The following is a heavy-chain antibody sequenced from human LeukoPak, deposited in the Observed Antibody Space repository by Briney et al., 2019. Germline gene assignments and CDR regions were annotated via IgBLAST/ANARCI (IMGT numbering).Heavy chain of an antibody. D-gene: IGHD3-10*01. CDR3: ARHWSGSLVDY. CDR2: IYPGDSDT. J-gene: IGHJ4*02. CDR1: GYSFTSYW. V-gene: IGHV5-51*01. Sequence: GVSLQISCKGSGYSFTSYWIGWVRPMPGKGLEWMGIIYPGDSDTRYSPSFQGQVTISADKSISTAYLQWSSLKASDTAMYYCARHWSGSLVDYWGQGTLVTVSS.